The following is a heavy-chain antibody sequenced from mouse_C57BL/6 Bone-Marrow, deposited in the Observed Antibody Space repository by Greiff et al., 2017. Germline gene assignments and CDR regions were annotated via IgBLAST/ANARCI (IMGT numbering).Heavy chain of an antibody. J-gene: IGHJ1*03. Sequence: QVQLQQSGPGLVQPSQSLSITCTVSGFSLTSYGVHWVRQSPGKGLEWLGVIWSGGSTDYNAAFISRLSISKDNSKSQVFFKMNSLQADDTAIYYCARTFYGSSYGWYFDVWGTGTTVTVSS. V-gene: IGHV2-2*01. CDR2: IWSGGST. CDR1: GFSLTSYG. D-gene: IGHD1-1*01. CDR3: ARTFYGSSYGWYFDV.